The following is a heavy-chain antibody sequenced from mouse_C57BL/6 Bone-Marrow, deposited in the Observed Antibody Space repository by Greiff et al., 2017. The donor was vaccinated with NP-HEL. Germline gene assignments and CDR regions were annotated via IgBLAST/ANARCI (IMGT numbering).Heavy chain of an antibody. CDR2: INPNNGGT. CDR1: GYTFTDYY. V-gene: IGHV1-26*01. J-gene: IGHJ3*01. Sequence: EVQLQQSGPELVKPGASVKISCKASGYTFTDYYMNWVKQSPGKSLEWIGDINPNNGGTSYNQKFKGKATLTVDKSSSTAYMELRSLTSEDSAVYYCARGGSSGYVAWFAYWGQGTLVTVSA. CDR3: ARGGSSGYVAWFAY. D-gene: IGHD3-2*02.